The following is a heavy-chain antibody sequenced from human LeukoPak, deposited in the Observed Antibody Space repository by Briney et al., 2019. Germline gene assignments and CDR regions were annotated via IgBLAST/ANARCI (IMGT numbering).Heavy chain of an antibody. CDR3: AIPVSSTYAFDI. D-gene: IGHD6-6*01. J-gene: IGHJ3*02. V-gene: IGHV1-8*03. CDR2: MNPNSGNT. Sequence: ASVKVSCKASGYTFTSYDINWVRQATGQGLEWMGWMNPNSGNTGYAQKFQGRVTITRNTSISTAYMELSSLRSEDTAVYYCAIPVSSTYAFDIWGQGTMVTVSS. CDR1: GYTFTSYD.